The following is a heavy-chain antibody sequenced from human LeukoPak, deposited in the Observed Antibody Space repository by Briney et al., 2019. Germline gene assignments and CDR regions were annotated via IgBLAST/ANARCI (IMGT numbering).Heavy chain of an antibody. V-gene: IGHV3-21*01. D-gene: IGHD5-12*01. CDR3: ARLEGYSGYGYFDY. CDR2: ISSSSSYI. CDR1: GFTFSTCA. J-gene: IGHJ4*02. Sequence: PGGSLRLSCAASGFTFSTCAMNWVRQAPGKGLEWVSSISSSSSYIYYADSVKGRFTISRDNAKNSLYLQMNSLRAEDTAVYYCARLEGYSGYGYFDYWGQGTLVTVSS.